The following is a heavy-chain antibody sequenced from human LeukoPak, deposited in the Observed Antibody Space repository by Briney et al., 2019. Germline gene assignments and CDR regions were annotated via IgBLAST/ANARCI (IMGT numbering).Heavy chain of an antibody. D-gene: IGHD4-17*01. CDR1: GFSFSSYA. CDR2: ISSSSSTI. V-gene: IGHV3-48*04. CDR3: ARDTVTPNPPYYYYGMDV. Sequence: PGGSLRLSCAASGFSFSSYAMSWVRQAPGKGLEWVSYISSSSSTIYYADSVKGRFTISRDNAKNSLYLQMNSLRAEDTAVYYCARDTVTPNPPYYYYGMDVWGQGTTVTVSS. J-gene: IGHJ6*02.